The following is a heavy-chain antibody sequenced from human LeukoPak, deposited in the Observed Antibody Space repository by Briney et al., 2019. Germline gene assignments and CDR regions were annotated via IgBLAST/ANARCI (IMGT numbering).Heavy chain of an antibody. Sequence: ASVKVSCKASGHTFTGYYMHWVRQAPGQGLEWMGWINPNSGGTNYAQKFQGRVTMTRDTSISTAYMELSRLRSDDTAVYYCARAPNCSGGSCYTPYYYYYMDVWGKGTTVTVSS. CDR3: ARAPNCSGGSCYTPYYYYYMDV. D-gene: IGHD2-15*01. CDR1: GHTFTGYY. V-gene: IGHV1-2*02. J-gene: IGHJ6*03. CDR2: INPNSGGT.